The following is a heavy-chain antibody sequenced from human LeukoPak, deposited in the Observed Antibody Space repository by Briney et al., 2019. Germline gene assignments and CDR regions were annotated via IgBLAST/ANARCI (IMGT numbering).Heavy chain of an antibody. CDR2: IYYSGST. Sequence: PSETLSLTCTVSGGSISSYYWGWIRQPPGKGLGWIGYIYYSGSTIYNPSLKSRVTISAHTSKNQFSLKLSSVTAADTAVYYCARHKSARTAVAGMLSWFDPWGQGTLVTVSS. CDR1: GGSISSYY. V-gene: IGHV4-59*01. CDR3: ARHKSARTAVAGMLSWFDP. D-gene: IGHD6-19*01. J-gene: IGHJ5*02.